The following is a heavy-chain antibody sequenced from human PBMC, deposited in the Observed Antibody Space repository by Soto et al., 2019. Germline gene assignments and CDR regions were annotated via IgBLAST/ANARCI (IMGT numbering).Heavy chain of an antibody. J-gene: IGHJ4*02. Sequence: QITLKESGPTLVRPPQTLTLTCTFSGFSLTSGVGVGWIHQPPGKALEWLALIYWDDEKRYSPSLKNRLTITKDTSKNQVVLTMTNVGPVDTATYFCAHIDPEIVTVGGHGGFDYWGQGTLVTVSS. CDR1: GFSLTSGVG. D-gene: IGHD5-12*01. V-gene: IGHV2-5*02. CDR2: IYWDDEK. CDR3: AHIDPEIVTVGGHGGFDY.